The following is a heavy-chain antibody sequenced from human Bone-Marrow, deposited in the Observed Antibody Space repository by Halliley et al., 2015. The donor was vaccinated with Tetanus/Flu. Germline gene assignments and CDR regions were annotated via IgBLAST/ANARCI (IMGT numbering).Heavy chain of an antibody. CDR1: GFTFRSHA. CDR2: IWYDGSNK. CDR3: ARDTHWILDY. D-gene: IGHD1-1*01. V-gene: IGHV3-33*01. Sequence: SLRLSCAASGFTFRSHAMHWVRQAPGKGLEWVAAIWYDGSNKNYADSVKGRFTISRDNSKNILYLQMDSLRVEDTALYYCARDTHWILDYWGRGSLVTVS. J-gene: IGHJ4*02.